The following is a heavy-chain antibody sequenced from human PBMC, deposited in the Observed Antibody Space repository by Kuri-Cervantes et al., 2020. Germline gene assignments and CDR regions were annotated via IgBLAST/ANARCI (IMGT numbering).Heavy chain of an antibody. Sequence: GGSLRLSCAASGFTFSSYAMHWVRQAPGKGLEWVAVISYDGSNKYYADSVKGRFTISRDNSKNTLYLQINSLRAEDTALYYCAKDHQGVVPDCFDSWGQGTLVTVSS. CDR2: ISYDGSNK. CDR1: GFTFSSYA. V-gene: IGHV3-30*07. J-gene: IGHJ4*02. D-gene: IGHD3-10*01. CDR3: AKDHQGVVPDCFDS.